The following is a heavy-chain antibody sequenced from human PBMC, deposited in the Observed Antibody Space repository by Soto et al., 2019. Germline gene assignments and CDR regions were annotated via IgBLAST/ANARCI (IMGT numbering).Heavy chain of an antibody. V-gene: IGHV4-59*01. J-gene: IGHJ4*02. D-gene: IGHD6-13*01. CDR3: ARGAAPDY. CDR2: IYYSGST. Sequence: SETLSLTCTVSGGSISSYYWGWIRQPPGKGLEWIGYIYYSGSTHYNPSLKSRVTISVDKSKNQFSLKLNSVTAADTAVYYCARGAAPDYWGQGTLVTVS. CDR1: GGSISSYY.